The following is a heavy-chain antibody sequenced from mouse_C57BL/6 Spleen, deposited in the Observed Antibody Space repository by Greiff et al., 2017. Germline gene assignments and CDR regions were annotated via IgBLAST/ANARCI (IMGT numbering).Heavy chain of an antibody. J-gene: IGHJ4*01. CDR2: INPSNGGT. V-gene: IGHV1-53*01. D-gene: IGHD1-1*01. CDR3: ARYGSSFSYAMDY. CDR1: GYTFTSYW. Sequence: QVQLQQPGTELVKPGASVKLSCKASGYTFTSYWMHWVKQRPGQGLEWIGNINPSNGGTNYNEKFKSKATLTVDKSSSTAYMQLSSMTSEDSAVYYCARYGSSFSYAMDYWGQGTSVTVSS.